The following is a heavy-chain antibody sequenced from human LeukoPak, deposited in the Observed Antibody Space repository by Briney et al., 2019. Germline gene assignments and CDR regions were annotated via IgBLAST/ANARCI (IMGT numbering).Heavy chain of an antibody. CDR3: AKVNPVGGTNYFDY. CDR2: ITGSGDST. J-gene: IGHJ4*02. CDR1: GFIFSTYA. V-gene: IGHV3-23*01. Sequence: GGSLRLSCAASGFIFSTYAMSWVRQAPGKGLEWVSAITGSGDSTYYADSVKGRFTISRDNSKNTLSLQMNSLRAEDTAVYYCAKVNPVGGTNYFDYWGQGTLVTVPS. D-gene: IGHD1-26*01.